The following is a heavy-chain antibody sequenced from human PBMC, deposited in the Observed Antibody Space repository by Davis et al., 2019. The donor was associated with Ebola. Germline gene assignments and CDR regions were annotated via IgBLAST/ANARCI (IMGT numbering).Heavy chain of an antibody. V-gene: IGHV3-21*01. CDR3: AKDSSSFRPYGMDV. CDR2: ISSSSYI. CDR1: GFTFSSYS. D-gene: IGHD6-13*01. J-gene: IGHJ6*02. Sequence: GGSLRLSCAASGFTFSSYSMNWVRQAPGKGLEWVSSISSSSYIYYADSVKGRFTISRDNAKNSLYLQMNSLRAEDTAVYYCAKDSSSFRPYGMDVWGQGTTVTVSS.